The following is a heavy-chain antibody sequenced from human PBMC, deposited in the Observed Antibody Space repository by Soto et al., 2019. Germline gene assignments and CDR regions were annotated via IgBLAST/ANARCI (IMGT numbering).Heavy chain of an antibody. CDR3: ASPNSGYSYGADY. V-gene: IGHV3-30-3*01. CDR2: ISYDGSNK. J-gene: IGHJ4*02. CDR1: GFTFSSYA. D-gene: IGHD5-18*01. Sequence: GGSLRLSCAASGFTFSSYAMHWVRQAPGKGLEWVAVISYDGSNKYYADSAKGRFTISRDNSKNTLYLQMNSLRAEDTAVYYCASPNSGYSYGADYWGQGTLVTVSS.